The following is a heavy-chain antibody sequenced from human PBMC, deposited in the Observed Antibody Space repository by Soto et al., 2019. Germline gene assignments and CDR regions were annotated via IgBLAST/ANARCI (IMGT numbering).Heavy chain of an antibody. J-gene: IGHJ6*02. CDR1: GGTFSSYA. D-gene: IGHD2-15*01. Sequence: ASVKVSCKASGGTFSSYAISWVRQAPGQGLEWMGGIIPIFGTANYAQKFQGRVTITADESTSTAYMELSSLRSEDTAVYYCARAGLIPGYCSGGSCYSGGYGMDVWGQGTTVTGSS. V-gene: IGHV1-69*13. CDR3: ARAGLIPGYCSGGSCYSGGYGMDV. CDR2: IIPIFGTA.